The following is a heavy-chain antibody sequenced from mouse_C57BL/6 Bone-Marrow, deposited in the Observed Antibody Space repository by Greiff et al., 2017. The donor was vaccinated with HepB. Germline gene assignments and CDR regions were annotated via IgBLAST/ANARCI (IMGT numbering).Heavy chain of an antibody. J-gene: IGHJ3*01. Sequence: VQLQQSGPGLVQPSQSLSITCTVSGFSLTSYGVHWVRQSPGKGLEWLGVIWSGGSTDYNAAFISRLSISKDNSKSQVFFKMNRLQADDTAIYYCARLLAWFAYWGQGTLVTVSA. V-gene: IGHV2-2*01. D-gene: IGHD2-1*01. CDR3: ARLLAWFAY. CDR2: IWSGGST. CDR1: GFSLTSYG.